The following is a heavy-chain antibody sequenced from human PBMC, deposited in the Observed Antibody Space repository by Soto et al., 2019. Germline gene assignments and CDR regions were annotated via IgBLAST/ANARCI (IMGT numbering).Heavy chain of an antibody. CDR3: AKVPGIAANYYYGMDV. V-gene: IGHV3-23*01. Sequence: GALRLSGAASGFTFSSYAMSWVRQAPGKGLEWVSAISGSGGSTYYADSVKGRFTISRDNSKNTLYLQMNSLRAEDTAVYYCAKVPGIAANYYYGMDVWGQGTTVTVSS. J-gene: IGHJ6*02. CDR2: ISGSGGST. CDR1: GFTFSSYA. D-gene: IGHD6-13*01.